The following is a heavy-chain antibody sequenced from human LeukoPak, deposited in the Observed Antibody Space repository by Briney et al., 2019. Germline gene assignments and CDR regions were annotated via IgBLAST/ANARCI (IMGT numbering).Heavy chain of an antibody. CDR3: AREASSGYYYYYFDY. CDR2: ISSNGGST. V-gene: IGHV3-64*01. Sequence: PGGSLRLSCAASGFTFSSYAVHWVRQAPGKGLEYVSAISSNGGSTYYANSVKGRFTISRDNSKNTLYLQMGSLRAEDMAVYYCAREASSGYYYYYFDYWGQGTLVTVSS. D-gene: IGHD3-22*01. J-gene: IGHJ4*02. CDR1: GFTFSSYA.